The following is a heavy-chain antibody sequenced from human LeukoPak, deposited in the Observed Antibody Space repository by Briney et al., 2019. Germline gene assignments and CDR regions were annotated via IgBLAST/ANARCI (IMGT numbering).Heavy chain of an antibody. CDR2: INPNSGGT. J-gene: IGHJ5*02. Sequence: ASVKVSFKASGYTFTGYYMHWVRQAPGQGLERMGWINPNSGGTNYAQKFQGRVTMTRDTSISTAYMELSRLRSDDTAVYYCARMVPSIAARPKPANWFDPWGQGTLVTVSS. CDR3: ARMVPSIAARPKPANWFDP. D-gene: IGHD6-6*01. CDR1: GYTFTGYY. V-gene: IGHV1-2*02.